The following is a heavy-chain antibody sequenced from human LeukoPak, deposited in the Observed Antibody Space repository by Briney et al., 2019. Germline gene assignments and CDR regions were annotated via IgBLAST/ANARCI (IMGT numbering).Heavy chain of an antibody. D-gene: IGHD1-26*01. Sequence: GGSLRLFCAAPGFTFSSYAMSWVRQAPGKGLEWVSTISDSGSSTYFADSVKGRFAISRDNSKYTLYLQMNSLRAEDTAVYYCAKDLGNSGSSSDWGQGTLVTVSS. V-gene: IGHV3-23*01. J-gene: IGHJ4*02. CDR1: GFTFSSYA. CDR3: AKDLGNSGSSSD. CDR2: ISDSGSST.